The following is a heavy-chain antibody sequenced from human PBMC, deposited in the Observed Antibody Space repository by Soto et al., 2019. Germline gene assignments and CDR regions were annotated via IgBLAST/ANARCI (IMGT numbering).Heavy chain of an antibody. D-gene: IGHD2-15*01. CDR2: IYYSGST. V-gene: IGHV4-59*01. CDR3: ARGEERVAVPSGY. J-gene: IGHJ4*02. Sequence: ETLSLTCTVSGGSISRYYWSWIRQPPRNVLEWIGSIYYSGSTNYNPSLKGRVSISGDTSTKQFSLTLSSVTAADTVVYYCARGEERVAVPSGYWGQGSLVTVSS. CDR1: GGSISRYY.